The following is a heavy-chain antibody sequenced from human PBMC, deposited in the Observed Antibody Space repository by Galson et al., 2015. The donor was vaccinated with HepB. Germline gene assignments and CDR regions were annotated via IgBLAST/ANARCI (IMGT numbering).Heavy chain of an antibody. CDR1: GYTFTSYG. Sequence: SVKVSCKASGYTFTSYGISWVRQAPGQGLEWMGWISAYNGNTNYAQKLQGRVTMTTDTSTSTAYMELRSLRSDDTAVYYCARDRKSGYSYGNYGDFHYWGQGTLVTVSS. J-gene: IGHJ4*02. CDR2: ISAYNGNT. D-gene: IGHD5-18*01. V-gene: IGHV1-18*01. CDR3: ARDRKSGYSYGNYGDFHY.